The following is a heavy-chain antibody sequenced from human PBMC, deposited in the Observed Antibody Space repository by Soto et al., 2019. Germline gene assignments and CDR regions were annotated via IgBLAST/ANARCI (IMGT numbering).Heavy chain of an antibody. V-gene: IGHV3-30*18. Sequence: GGSLRLSCAASGFTFSSYGMHWVRQAPGKGLEWVAVISYDGSNKYYADSVKGRFTISRDNSKNTLYPQMNSLRAEDTAVYYCAKEASRRVDTAMACWGQGTLVTVSS. D-gene: IGHD5-18*01. J-gene: IGHJ4*02. CDR3: AKEASRRVDTAMAC. CDR2: ISYDGSNK. CDR1: GFTFSSYG.